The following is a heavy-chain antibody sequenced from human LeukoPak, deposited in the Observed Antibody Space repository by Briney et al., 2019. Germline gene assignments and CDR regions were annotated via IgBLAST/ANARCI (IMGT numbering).Heavy chain of an antibody. CDR2: IYSGGST. V-gene: IGHV3-53*01. D-gene: IGHD2-15*01. Sequence: PGGSLRLSCAASGFTVSSNYMSWVRQAPGKGLEWVSVIYSGGSTYYADSVKGRFTISRDNSKNTLYLQMNSLRAEDTAVYYCASSRGYCSGGSCYNFDYWGQGTLVTVSS. J-gene: IGHJ4*02. CDR1: GFTVSSNY. CDR3: ASSRGYCSGGSCYNFDY.